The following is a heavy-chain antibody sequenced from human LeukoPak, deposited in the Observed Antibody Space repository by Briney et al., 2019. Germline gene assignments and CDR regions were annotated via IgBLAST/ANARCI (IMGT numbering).Heavy chain of an antibody. CDR2: ISAYNSNT. D-gene: IGHD3-22*01. V-gene: IGHV1-18*01. J-gene: IGHJ4*02. Sequence: ASVKVSCKAPGYTFTSYGISWVRQAPGQGLEWMGWISAYNSNTNYAQKLQGRVTMTTDTSTSTAYMELRSLRSDDTAVYYCARGNYDSSGGPFDYWGQGTLVTVSS. CDR1: GYTFTSYG. CDR3: ARGNYDSSGGPFDY.